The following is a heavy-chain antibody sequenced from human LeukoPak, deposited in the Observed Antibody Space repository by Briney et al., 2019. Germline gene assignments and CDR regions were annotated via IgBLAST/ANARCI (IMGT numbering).Heavy chain of an antibody. CDR1: GFTFSSYA. Sequence: PGGSLRLSCAASGFTFSSYAMSWVRQAPGKGPQWVSAISGSGGSTYYADSVKGRFTISRDNSKNTLYLQMNSLRAEDTAVYYCAKVGEGSSWYKDYWGQGTLVTVSS. D-gene: IGHD6-13*01. V-gene: IGHV3-23*01. J-gene: IGHJ4*02. CDR3: AKVGEGSSWYKDY. CDR2: ISGSGGST.